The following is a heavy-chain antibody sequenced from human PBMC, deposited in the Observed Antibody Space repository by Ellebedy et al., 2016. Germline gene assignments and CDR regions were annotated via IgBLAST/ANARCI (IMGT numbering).Heavy chain of an antibody. CDR2: INHSGST. D-gene: IGHD3-22*01. V-gene: IGHV4-34*01. Sequence: SETLSLXXAVYGGSFSGYYWSWIRQPPGKGLEWIGEINHSGSTNYNPSLKSRVTISVDTSKNQFSLKLSSVTAADTAVYYCARGRRDSSGYYFHLFFDYWGQGTLVTVSS. CDR3: ARGRRDSSGYYFHLFFDY. J-gene: IGHJ4*02. CDR1: GGSFSGYY.